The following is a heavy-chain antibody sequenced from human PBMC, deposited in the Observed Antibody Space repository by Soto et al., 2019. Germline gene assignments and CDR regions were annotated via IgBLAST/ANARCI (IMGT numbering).Heavy chain of an antibody. V-gene: IGHV4-30-4*01. Sequence: QVQLQESGPGLVKPSQTLSLTCTVSGGSIRSGDYYWSWIRQPPGKGLEWIGYIYYSGSTYYNPSLKSRVTISVDTAKNQFALKRSSVAAADTAVYYFAGTITIVGVAHPEVNGFDPLGQGTLVTVSS. CDR2: IYYSGST. CDR1: GGSIRSGDYY. D-gene: IGHD3-3*01. J-gene: IGHJ5*02. CDR3: AGTITIVGVAHPEVNGFDP.